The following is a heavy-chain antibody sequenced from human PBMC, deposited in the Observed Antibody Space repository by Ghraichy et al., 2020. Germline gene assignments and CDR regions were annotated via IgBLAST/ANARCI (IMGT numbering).Heavy chain of an antibody. D-gene: IGHD2-2*01. CDR2: IKSKTDGGTT. CDR1: GFTFSNAW. V-gene: IGHV3-15*01. J-gene: IGHJ6*02. CDR3: TTGLLGYCSSTSCYYNYYYGMDV. Sequence: LSLTCAASGFTFSNAWMSWVRQAPGKGLEWVGRIKSKTDGGTTDYAAPVKGRFTISRDDSKNKLYLQMNSLKTEDTAVYYCTTGLLGYCSSTSCYYNYYYGMDVWGQGTTVTVSS.